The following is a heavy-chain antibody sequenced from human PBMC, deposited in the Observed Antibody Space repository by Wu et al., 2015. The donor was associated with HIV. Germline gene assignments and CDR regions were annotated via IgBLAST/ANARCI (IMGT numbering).Heavy chain of an antibody. CDR1: GYTFTNYG. V-gene: IGHV1-18*01. CDR3: ARDLSQRAHYYMDV. CDR2: ISNYNGNT. J-gene: IGHJ6*03. Sequence: QVQLVQSGAEVKKPGASVKVSCKTSGYTFTNYGLSWMRQAPGQGLEWMGWISNYNGNTIYAQSLQGRVTLTTDSSTSTAYMELRTLTSDDTAVYYCARDLSQRAHYYMDVWGTGTTVIVSS.